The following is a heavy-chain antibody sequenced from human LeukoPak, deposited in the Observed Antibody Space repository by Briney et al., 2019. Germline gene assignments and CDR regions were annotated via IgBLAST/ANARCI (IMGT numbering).Heavy chain of an antibody. D-gene: IGHD3-9*01. V-gene: IGHV4-39*01. J-gene: IGHJ4*02. CDR2: IYYSGST. CDR3: ARPQERGYDILTGYLF. CDR1: GGSISSYY. Sequence: PSETLSLTCTVSGGSISSYYWSWIRQPPGKGLEWIGSIYYSGSTYYNPSLKSRVTMSVDTSKNQFSLKLSSVTAADTAVYYCARPQERGYDILTGYLFWGQGTLVTVSS.